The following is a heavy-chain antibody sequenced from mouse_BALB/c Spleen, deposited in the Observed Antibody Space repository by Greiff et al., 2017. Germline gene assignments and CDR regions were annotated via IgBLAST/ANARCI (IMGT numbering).Heavy chain of an antibody. V-gene: IGHV5-6-4*01. CDR3: TREGRGNWGYFDV. CDR1: GFTFSSYT. CDR2: ISSGGSYT. J-gene: IGHJ1*01. D-gene: IGHD4-1*01. Sequence: EVMLVESGGGLVKPGGSLKLSCAASGFTFSSYTMSWVRQTPEKRLEWVATISSGGSYTYYPDSVKGRFTISRDNAKNTLYLQMSSLKSEDTAMYYCTREGRGNWGYFDVWGAGTTVTVSS.